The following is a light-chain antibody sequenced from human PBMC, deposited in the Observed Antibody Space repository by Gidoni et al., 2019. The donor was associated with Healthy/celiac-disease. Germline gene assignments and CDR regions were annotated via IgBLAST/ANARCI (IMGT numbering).Light chain of an antibody. CDR2: AAS. CDR3: QQSYSTPGG. J-gene: IGKJ1*01. CDR1: QSISSY. Sequence: DIQMTQSPSSLSASVGDRVTITCRASQSISSYLNWYQQKPGKAPKLLIYAASSLQSGFPSRFSGSGSGTDFTLTISSLQPEDFATYYCQQSYSTPGGFGQXTKVEIK. V-gene: IGKV1-39*01.